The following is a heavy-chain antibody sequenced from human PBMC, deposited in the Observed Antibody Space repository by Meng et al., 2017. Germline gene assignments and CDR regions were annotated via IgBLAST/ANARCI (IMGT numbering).Heavy chain of an antibody. CDR3: ARDSSESTLGYCSSTSCYQQAHWYFDL. CDR2: IIPIFGTA. D-gene: IGHD2-2*01. J-gene: IGHJ2*01. CDR1: GGTFSSYA. Sequence: SVKVSCKASGGTFSSYAISWVRQAPGQGLEWMGGIIPIFGTANYAQKFQGRVTMTRDTSTSTVYMELSSLRSEDTAVYYCARDSSESTLGYCSSTSCYQQAHWYFDLWGRGTLVTVSS. V-gene: IGHV1-69*05.